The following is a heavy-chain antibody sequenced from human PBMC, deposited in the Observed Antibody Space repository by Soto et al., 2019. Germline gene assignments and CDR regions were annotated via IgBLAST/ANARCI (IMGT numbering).Heavy chain of an antibody. V-gene: IGHV1-18*01. CDR3: AGTKREVLAAAVTGRDGKDG. Sequence: QVQLVQSGAEVKKPGASVKVSCKASGYTFISYGISWVRQAPGQGLEWMGWISASNGNTNYAQKFQGRVTMITDTATSTDYMERRQLRSDNTAGYYGAGTKREVLAAAVTGRDGKDGWGQGTTDTVSS. CDR1: GYTFISYG. J-gene: IGHJ6*02. CDR2: ISASNGNT. D-gene: IGHD6-13*01.